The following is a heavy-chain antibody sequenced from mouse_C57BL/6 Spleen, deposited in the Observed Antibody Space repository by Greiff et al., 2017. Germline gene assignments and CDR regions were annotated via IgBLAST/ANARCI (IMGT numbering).Heavy chain of an antibody. V-gene: IGHV1-69*01. Sequence: QVQLQQPGAELVMPGASVKLSCKASGYTFTSYWMHWVKQRPGQGLEWIGEIDPSDSYTNYNQKFKGKSTLTVDKSSSTAYMQLSSLTSEDSAVYYFARQKTGSMDYWGQGTSVTVSS. J-gene: IGHJ4*01. CDR3: ARQKTGSMDY. CDR1: GYTFTSYW. CDR2: IDPSDSYT.